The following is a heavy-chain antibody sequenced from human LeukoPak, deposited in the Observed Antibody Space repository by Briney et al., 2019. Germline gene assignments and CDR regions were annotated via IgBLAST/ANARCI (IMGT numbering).Heavy chain of an antibody. CDR1: GGSFSGYY. V-gene: IGHV4-34*01. CDR2: INHSGST. J-gene: IGHJ4*02. Sequence: SETLSLTCAVYGGSFSGYYWSWIRQPPGEGLEWIGEINHSGSTNYNPSLKSRVTISVDTSKNQFSLKLSSVTAADTAVYYCARRDLHYDYVWGSYRSLPVYFGYWGQGTLVTVSS. D-gene: IGHD3-16*02. CDR3: ARRDLHYDYVWGSYRSLPVYFGY.